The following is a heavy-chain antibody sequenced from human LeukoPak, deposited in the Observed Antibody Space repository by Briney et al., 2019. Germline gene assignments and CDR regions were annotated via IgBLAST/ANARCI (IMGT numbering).Heavy chain of an antibody. CDR2: ISGGGGST. V-gene: IGHV3-23*01. J-gene: IGHJ4*02. Sequence: GGSLRLSCAASGFTFSSYAMSWVRQVPGKGLEWVSGISGGGGSTYYADSVKGRFTISRDNSENTLYLQMNSLRAEDTAIYYCAKAGPYYFDYWGQGTLVTVSS. CDR3: AKAGPYYFDY. CDR1: GFTFSSYA.